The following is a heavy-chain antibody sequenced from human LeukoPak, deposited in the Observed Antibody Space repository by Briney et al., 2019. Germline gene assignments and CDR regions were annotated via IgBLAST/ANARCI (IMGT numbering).Heavy chain of an antibody. J-gene: IGHJ4*02. D-gene: IGHD3-22*01. V-gene: IGHV3-23*01. CDR2: ISGSGGST. CDR1: GFTFSSYA. Sequence: GGSLRLSCAASGFTFSSYAMGWVRQAPGKGLEWVSAISGSGGSTYYADSVKGRFTISRDNSKNTLYLQMNSLRAEDTAVYYCAKTYYYDTSGYYYLFDYWGQGTLLTVSS. CDR3: AKTYYYDTSGYYYLFDY.